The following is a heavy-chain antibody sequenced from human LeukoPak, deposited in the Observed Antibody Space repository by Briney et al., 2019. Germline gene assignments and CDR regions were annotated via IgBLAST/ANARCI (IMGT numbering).Heavy chain of an antibody. V-gene: IGHV4-59*08. D-gene: IGHD1-26*01. J-gene: IGHJ4*02. CDR2: IYNTGRT. CDR3: ARQGELAIDY. CDR1: GGSITNYY. Sequence: PSETLSLTCSVSGGSITNYYWSWIRQSPGKGLEWIGFIYNTGRTNYDPSLQSRVTMSIDTSKNQFSLKLSSVTAADTAVYYCARQGELAIDYWGQGTLVTVSS.